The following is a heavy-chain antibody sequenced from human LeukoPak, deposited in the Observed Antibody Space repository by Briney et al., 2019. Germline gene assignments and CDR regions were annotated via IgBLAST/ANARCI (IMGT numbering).Heavy chain of an antibody. CDR1: GYTFTGYY. V-gene: IGHV1-2*06. CDR2: INPNSGGT. Sequence: ASVKVSCKASGYTFTGYYMHWLRLAPGEGLEWMGRINPNSGGTNYAQKFQGRVTMTRDTSIRTAHMKLSRLRSDATAVYYCARSRSPHRPGHFDYWGQGTLVTVSS. D-gene: IGHD1-14*01. CDR3: ARSRSPHRPGHFDY. J-gene: IGHJ4*02.